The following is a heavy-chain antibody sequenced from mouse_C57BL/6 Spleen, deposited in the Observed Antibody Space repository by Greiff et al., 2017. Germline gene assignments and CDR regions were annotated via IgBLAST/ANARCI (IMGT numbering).Heavy chain of an antibody. J-gene: IGHJ2*01. V-gene: IGHV5-17*01. CDR1: GFTFSDYG. CDR3: ARPLYYGSNIPDY. Sequence: EVKLEESGGGLVKPGGSLKLSCAASGFTFSDYGMHWVRQAPEKGLEWVAYISSGSSTIYYADTVKGRFTISRDNAKNTLFLQMTSLRSDDTAMYYCARPLYYGSNIPDYWGQGTTLTVSS. D-gene: IGHD1-1*01. CDR2: ISSGSSTI.